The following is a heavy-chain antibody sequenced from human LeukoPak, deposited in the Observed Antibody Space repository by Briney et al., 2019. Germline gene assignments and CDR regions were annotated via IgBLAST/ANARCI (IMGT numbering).Heavy chain of an antibody. J-gene: IGHJ4*02. Sequence: PGGSLRLSCAASGFSFDDYAIHWVRQAPGKGLEWVSLISGDGISTFYADSVKGRFTISRDNAKNSLYLQMNSLRAEDTAVYYCARAVGATVYFDYWGQGTLGTVSS. CDR1: GFSFDDYA. D-gene: IGHD1-26*01. CDR3: ARAVGATVYFDY. CDR2: ISGDGIST. V-gene: IGHV3-43*02.